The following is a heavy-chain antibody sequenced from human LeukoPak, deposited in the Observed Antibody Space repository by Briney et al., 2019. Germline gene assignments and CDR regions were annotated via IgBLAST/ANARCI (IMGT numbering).Heavy chain of an antibody. CDR2: RRYDGSRK. Sequence: PGGSLRLSCAASGFIFSSYGMHWVRQAPDKGLEWVAFRRYDGSRKYYADSVKGRFTISRDNSKNTLYLQMNSLRAEDTAMYYCAKVSLNMVNDAFDIWGQGTMVSVSS. CDR1: GFIFSSYG. D-gene: IGHD4/OR15-4a*01. CDR3: AKVSLNMVNDAFDI. J-gene: IGHJ3*02. V-gene: IGHV3-30*02.